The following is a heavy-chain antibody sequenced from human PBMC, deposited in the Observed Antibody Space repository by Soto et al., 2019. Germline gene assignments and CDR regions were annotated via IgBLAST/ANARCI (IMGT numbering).Heavy chain of an antibody. J-gene: IGHJ4*02. CDR3: AIAMIVVVNFDY. V-gene: IGHV4-39*01. Sequence: PSETLSLTCTVFGGSISSSSYYWGWIRQPPGKGLEWIGSIYYSGSTYYNPSLKSRVTIFVDTSKNQFSLKLSSVTAADTAVYYCAIAMIVVVNFDYWGQGTLVTVSS. D-gene: IGHD3-22*01. CDR2: IYYSGST. CDR1: GGSISSSSYY.